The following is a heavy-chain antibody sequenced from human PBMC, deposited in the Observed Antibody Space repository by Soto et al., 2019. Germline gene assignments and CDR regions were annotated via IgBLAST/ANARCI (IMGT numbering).Heavy chain of an antibody. J-gene: IGHJ4*02. D-gene: IGHD3-22*01. CDR2: FSSSGRAT. Sequence: EVQLLESGGGLVQSGGSLRISCISSGLTFTNDVMNWVRRAPGRGLEWVSGFSSSGRATYYADSVEGRFTISRDISTNTVYLQMNNLSLEDTAVYYCAKASGYYSPFDFWGQGTLVTVSS. CDR3: AKASGYYSPFDF. V-gene: IGHV3-23*01. CDR1: GLTFTNDV.